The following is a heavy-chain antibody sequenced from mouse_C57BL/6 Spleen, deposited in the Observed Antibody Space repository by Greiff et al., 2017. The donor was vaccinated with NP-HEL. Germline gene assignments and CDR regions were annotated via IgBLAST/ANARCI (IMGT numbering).Heavy chain of an antibody. V-gene: IGHV1-26*01. D-gene: IGHD6-2*01. CDR1: GYTFTDYY. J-gene: IGHJ1*03. CDR2: INPNNGGT. CDR3: ARKSHLPPWYFDV. Sequence: EVQLQQSGPELVKPGASVKISCKASGYTFTDYYMNWVKQSHGKSLEWIGDINPNNGGTSYNQKFKGKATLTVDKSSSTAYMELRSLTSEDSAVYYCARKSHLPPWYFDVWGTGTTVTVSS.